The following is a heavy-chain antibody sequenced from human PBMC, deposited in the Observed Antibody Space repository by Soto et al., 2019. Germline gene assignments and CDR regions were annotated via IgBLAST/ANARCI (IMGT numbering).Heavy chain of an antibody. CDR2: ISYTGTT. CDR1: DYSVSSSNW. D-gene: IGHD3-10*01. J-gene: IGHJ4*02. CDR3: ARTTLRRGNFDS. Sequence: QVQLQEPGPGLVMPSDTLSLTCVVSDYSVSSSNWWGWIRQPPGKGLEWIGYISYTGTTYYNPSLKSRVTMSVDTSKNQFSLQLTSVTGVDTAVYYCARTTLRRGNFDSWGQGTLVTVSS. V-gene: IGHV4-28*01.